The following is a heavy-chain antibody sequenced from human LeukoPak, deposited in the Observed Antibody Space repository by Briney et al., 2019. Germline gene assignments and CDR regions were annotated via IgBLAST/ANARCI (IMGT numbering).Heavy chain of an antibody. D-gene: IGHD6-19*01. CDR2: IHGSGST. J-gene: IGHJ3*02. V-gene: IGHV4-4*07. CDR1: RGSVSSYP. Sequence: SENLSVTCTVSRGSVSSYPWNWIRQPAGKGLEYIGRIHGSGSTNYNPSLMGRVTMSVDSSKNQISLRLTSVTAADTAVYFCAREAGWNFNAFDIWGQGTMVTV. CDR3: AREAGWNFNAFDI.